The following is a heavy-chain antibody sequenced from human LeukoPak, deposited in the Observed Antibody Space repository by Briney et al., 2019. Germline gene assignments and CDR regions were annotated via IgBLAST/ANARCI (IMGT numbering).Heavy chain of an antibody. CDR2: MNPSGSST. D-gene: IGHD5-12*01. CDR1: GYTLTNHY. J-gene: IGHJ4*02. CDR3: ARDRVSGGYVTFDY. V-gene: IGHV1-46*01. Sequence: EASVKVSCKASGYTLTNHYIHWVRQAPGQGLEWMGIMNPSGSSTSYPQKFQGRVTMTRDTSTSTVYMELSSLRSEDTAVYYCARDRVSGGYVTFDYWGQGTLVTVSS.